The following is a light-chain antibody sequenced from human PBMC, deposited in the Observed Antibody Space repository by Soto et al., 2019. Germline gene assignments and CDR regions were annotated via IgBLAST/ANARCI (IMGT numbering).Light chain of an antibody. V-gene: IGKV1-39*01. J-gene: IGKJ2*01. Sequence: DIQMTQSPSSLSASVGDRVTITCRASQSVSNYLNWYQQKPGTAPKLLIYGASTLQSGVPSRFSGSGSVTSFTLTISSLQPEDFAIYYFQQSYNTPRTFGQGTKVETK. CDR1: QSVSNY. CDR2: GAS. CDR3: QQSYNTPRT.